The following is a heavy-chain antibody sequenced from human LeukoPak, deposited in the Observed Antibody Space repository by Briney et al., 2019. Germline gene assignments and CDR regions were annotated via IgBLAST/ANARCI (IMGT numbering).Heavy chain of an antibody. V-gene: IGHV4-59*08. CDR1: GGSISIYY. Sequence: PSETLSLTCTVSGGSISIYYWNWIRQPPGKGLEWIGYIYYSGSTNYNPSLESRVTISVDTSKNQFSLKLSSVTAADTAVYYCARGRYGSGSYHFDYWGQGTLVTVSS. CDR3: ARGRYGSGSYHFDY. J-gene: IGHJ4*02. D-gene: IGHD3-10*01. CDR2: IYYSGST.